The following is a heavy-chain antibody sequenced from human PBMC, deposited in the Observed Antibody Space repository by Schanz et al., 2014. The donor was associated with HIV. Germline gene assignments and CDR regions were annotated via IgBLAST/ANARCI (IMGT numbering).Heavy chain of an antibody. V-gene: IGHV3-23*01. CDR1: GFTFSTYA. CDR2: IHGGGGMP. D-gene: IGHD3-3*01. J-gene: IGHJ6*02. Sequence: EVQLLESGGGVVQPGGSLRLSCAASGFTFSTYAMTWVRQTPGKGLEWVASIHGGGGMPFYADFVKGRFTVSRDNSKTTLYLQMDSLRAEDTAVYFCAKDSRREWLNPYNYYGMDVWGQGTTVTVS. CDR3: AKDSRREWLNPYNYYGMDV.